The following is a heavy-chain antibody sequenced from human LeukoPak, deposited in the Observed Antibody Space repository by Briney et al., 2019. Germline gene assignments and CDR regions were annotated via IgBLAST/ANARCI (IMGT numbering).Heavy chain of an antibody. D-gene: IGHD3-22*01. CDR1: GFTFSSYG. CDR3: ARDRMYYDSSGYPSL. V-gene: IGHV3-30*02. CDR2: IRYDGSNK. Sequence: GGSLRLSCAASGFTFSSYGMHWVRQAPGKGLEWVAFIRYDGSNKYYADSVKGRFTISRDNSKNTLYLQMNSLRAEDTAVYYCARDRMYYDSSGYPSLWGQGTLVTVSS. J-gene: IGHJ4*02.